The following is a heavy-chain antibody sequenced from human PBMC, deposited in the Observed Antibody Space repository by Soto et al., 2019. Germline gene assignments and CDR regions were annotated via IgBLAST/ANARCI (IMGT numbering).Heavy chain of an antibody. D-gene: IGHD4-17*01. J-gene: IGHJ4*02. Sequence: EVQLVESGGGLVHPGGSLRLSCAASGFTFSDYSMNRVRQAPGKGLEWVSYITSDGGVTYYADSVKGRFSVSRDNDKKSLFLQMNSLRDEDTAVYYCARLPKGSTVTSWGQGTLVTVSS. V-gene: IGHV3-48*02. CDR1: GFTFSDYS. CDR2: ITSDGGVT. CDR3: ARLPKGSTVTS.